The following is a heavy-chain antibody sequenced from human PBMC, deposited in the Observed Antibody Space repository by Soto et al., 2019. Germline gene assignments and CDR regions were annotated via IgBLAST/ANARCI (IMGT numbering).Heavy chain of an antibody. D-gene: IGHD1-26*01. V-gene: IGHV1-18*01. J-gene: IGHJ4*02. CDR2: ISPHNDHT. Sequence: QVPLVQSGPEVKKPGASVKVSCKASGYTFKSNGISWVRQAPGQGLEWLGWISPHNDHTSYAQKFQGRVTMTTDTSPSTAYMELRSLCSDDTAVYYCARDKGILYGAGRMDYWGQGTLVTVSS. CDR1: GYTFKSNG. CDR3: ARDKGILYGAGRMDY.